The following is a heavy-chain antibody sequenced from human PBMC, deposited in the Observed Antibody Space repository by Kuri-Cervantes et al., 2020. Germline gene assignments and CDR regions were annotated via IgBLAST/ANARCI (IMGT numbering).Heavy chain of an antibody. CDR3: ARQEYSSSSDWFDP. CDR1: GGSISSYY. V-gene: IGHV4-59*08. J-gene: IGHJ5*02. Sequence: GSLRLSCTVSGGSISSYYWSWIRQPPGKGLEWIGSIYHSGSTYYNPSLKSRVTISVDTSKNQFSLKLSSVTAADTAVYYCARQEYSSSSDWFDPWGQGTLVTVSS. CDR2: IYHSGST. D-gene: IGHD6-6*01.